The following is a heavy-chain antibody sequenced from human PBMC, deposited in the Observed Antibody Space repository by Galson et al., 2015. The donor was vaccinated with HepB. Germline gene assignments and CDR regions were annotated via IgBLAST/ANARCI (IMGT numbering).Heavy chain of an antibody. Sequence: SVKVSCKASGYSFTYYGISWVRQAPGQGLEWMGWISANNGNTDYAQKLQGRVTMTTDTSTRTAYMELRSLRSDDTALYYCARVGGTKSYDSSGYYDGAFDIWGQGTMVTVSS. CDR3: ARVGGTKSYDSSGYYDGAFDI. V-gene: IGHV1-18*01. CDR1: GYSFTYYG. D-gene: IGHD3-22*01. CDR2: ISANNGNT. J-gene: IGHJ3*02.